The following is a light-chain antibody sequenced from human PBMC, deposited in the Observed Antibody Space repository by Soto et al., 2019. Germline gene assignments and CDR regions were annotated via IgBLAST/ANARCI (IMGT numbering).Light chain of an antibody. CDR1: SSDVGAYNY. CDR2: DVT. V-gene: IGLV2-14*03. J-gene: IGLJ1*01. Sequence: QSALTQPASVSGSPGQSITISCTGTSSDVGAYNYVCWYQQHPGKAPNLMIYDVTNRLSGVSSRFSGSKSRNTASLTISGLQAEDEADYYCNSYTGSSSPYVFGTGTKVTVL. CDR3: NSYTGSSSPYV.